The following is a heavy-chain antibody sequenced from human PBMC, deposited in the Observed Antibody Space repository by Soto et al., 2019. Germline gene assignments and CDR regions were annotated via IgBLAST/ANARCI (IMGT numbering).Heavy chain of an antibody. CDR1: GYTFTSYY. CDR3: ARSTYYDFWSGYYKYYGMDV. CDR2: INPSGGST. Sequence: ASVKVSCKASGYTFTSYYMHWVRQAPGQGLEWMGIINPSGGSTSYAQKFQGRVTMTRDTPTSTVYMELSSLRSEDTAVYYCARSTYYDFWSGYYKYYGMDVWGQGTTVTVSS. J-gene: IGHJ6*02. D-gene: IGHD3-3*01. V-gene: IGHV1-46*01.